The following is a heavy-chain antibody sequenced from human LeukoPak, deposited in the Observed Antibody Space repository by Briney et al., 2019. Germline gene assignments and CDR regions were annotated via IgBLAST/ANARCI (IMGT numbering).Heavy chain of an antibody. D-gene: IGHD1-14*01. J-gene: IGHJ5*02. CDR2: IYTTGST. CDR3: ARSGLPGEDWSVP. Sequence: SETLSLTCPLSVGSLSTYSWRGLWQPTGKGLEWIGRIYTTGSTNYNPSLKSRVTMSVDTSKNQFSLKLTSVTAETAAYYYCARSGLPGEDWSVPGCRGTLVTVSS. CDR1: VGSLSTYS. V-gene: IGHV4-4*07.